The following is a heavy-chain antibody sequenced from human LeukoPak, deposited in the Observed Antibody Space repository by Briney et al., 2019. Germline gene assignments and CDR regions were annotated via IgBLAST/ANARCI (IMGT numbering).Heavy chain of an antibody. D-gene: IGHD5-24*01. CDR2: IKQDGSEE. V-gene: IGHV3-7*01. J-gene: IGHJ4*02. Sequence: PGGSLRLSCAASGSTFTTYWMMWVRQAPGKGLEWVAKIKQDGSEEYYVDSVRGRFTIPRDNAKNSVYLQMNSLRAEDTAVYYCATRNNGCPYHWGQGTLVTVSS. CDR3: ATRNNGCPYH. CDR1: GSTFTTYW.